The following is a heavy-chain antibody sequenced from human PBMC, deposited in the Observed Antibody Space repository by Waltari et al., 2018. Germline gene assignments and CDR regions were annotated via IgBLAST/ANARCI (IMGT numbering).Heavy chain of an antibody. CDR1: GGSISSGGYS. CDR3: ARGYCSGGSCYGITHFDY. V-gene: IGHV4-30-2*01. J-gene: IGHJ4*02. D-gene: IGHD2-15*01. Sequence: QLQLQESGSGLVKPSQTLSLTCAVSGGSISSGGYSWSWIRQPPGKGLEWIGYIYHSGSTYYNPSLKSRVTISVDRSKNQFSLKLSSVTAADTAVYYCARGYCSGGSCYGITHFDYWGQGTLVTVSS. CDR2: IYHSGST.